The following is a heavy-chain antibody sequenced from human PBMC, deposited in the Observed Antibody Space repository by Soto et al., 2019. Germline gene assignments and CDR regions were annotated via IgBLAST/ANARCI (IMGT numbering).Heavy chain of an antibody. Sequence: QVHLVESGGGVVQPGRSLRLSCAASGFTFSNYAMHWVRQAPGKGLEWVAVISYDGSDKYNANSVKGRFTSSRDNSKNTLYLQMNSLRAEDTAVYYCARDTGPNGYNYYYFGMDVWGQGTTVTVSS. J-gene: IGHJ6*02. V-gene: IGHV3-30-3*01. D-gene: IGHD5-18*01. CDR1: GFTFSNYA. CDR2: ISYDGSDK. CDR3: ARDTGPNGYNYYYFGMDV.